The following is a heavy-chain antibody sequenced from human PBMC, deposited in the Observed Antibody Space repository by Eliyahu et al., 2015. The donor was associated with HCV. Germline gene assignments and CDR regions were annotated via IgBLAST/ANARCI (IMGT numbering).Heavy chain of an antibody. Sequence: EVQLLESGGGLVQPGGSLRLSCAASGFTFXXYAMGWVRQAPGKGLEWVSVVSGMGGGGDTYYADSVKGRFTISRDNSKNTVYLQMNSLRAEDTAVYYCAKDPYGYKGYFDYWGQGTLVTVSS. D-gene: IGHD5-24*01. J-gene: IGHJ4*02. CDR2: VSGMGGGGDT. V-gene: IGHV3-23*01. CDR3: AKDPYGYKGYFDY. CDR1: GFTFXXYA.